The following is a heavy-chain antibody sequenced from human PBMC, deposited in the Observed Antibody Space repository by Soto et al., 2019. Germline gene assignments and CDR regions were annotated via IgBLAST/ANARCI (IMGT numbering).Heavy chain of an antibody. CDR1: GYTFTSYG. D-gene: IGHD3-22*01. CDR3: GRFGPLYSGGYRAKNTQTDY. CDR2: ISAYNGNT. Sequence: APVKVSCKASGYTFTSYGISWVRQAPGQGLEWMGWISAYNGNTNYAQKIQGRVTMTTDTSTSTAYMELRSLRSDDTAVYNSGRFGPLYSGGYRAKNTQTDYLDPGALVTVSS. J-gene: IGHJ4*02. V-gene: IGHV1-18*01.